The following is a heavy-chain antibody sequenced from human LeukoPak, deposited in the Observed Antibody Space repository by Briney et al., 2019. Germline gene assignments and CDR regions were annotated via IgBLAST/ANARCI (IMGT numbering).Heavy chain of an antibody. CDR1: GGTIRSGGYH. CDR3: ARMSFVRGSSLDY. V-gene: IGHV4-61*02. CDR2: THTTGTT. D-gene: IGHD6-6*01. Sequence: PSETLSLTCTVSGGTIRSGGYHWSWIRQPPGKRLGWIGRTHTTGTTNYNSSLKSLLTISSDSSKNQFSLKLNSVTATDTAVYYCARMSFVRGSSLDYWGQGILVTVSS. J-gene: IGHJ4*02.